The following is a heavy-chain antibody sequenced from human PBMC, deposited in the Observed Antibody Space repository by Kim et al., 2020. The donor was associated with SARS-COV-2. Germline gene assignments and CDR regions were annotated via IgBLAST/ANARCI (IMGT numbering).Heavy chain of an antibody. CDR3: ARDRGAYGSGNREFDP. D-gene: IGHD3-10*01. J-gene: IGHJ5*02. Sequence: ASVKVSCKASGYTFTSYGISWVRQAPGQGLEWMGWISAYNGNTNYAQKLQGRVTMTTDTSTSTAYMELRSLRSDDTAVYYCARDRGAYGSGNREFDPWGQGTLVTVSS. CDR1: GYTFTSYG. V-gene: IGHV1-18*01. CDR2: ISAYNGNT.